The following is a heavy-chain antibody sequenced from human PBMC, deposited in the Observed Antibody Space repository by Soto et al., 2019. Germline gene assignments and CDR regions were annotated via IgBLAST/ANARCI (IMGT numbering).Heavy chain of an antibody. CDR1: GDTFTGYY. CDR2: INPNSGGT. J-gene: IGHJ6*02. Sequence: ASVKVSCKASGDTFTGYYMHWVRQAPGQGREWMGWINPNSGGTNYAQKFQGWVTMTRDTSISTAYMELSRLRSDDTAVYYCARGATKSVVYSGMAVWSQATTVTVPS. D-gene: IGHD1-26*01. V-gene: IGHV1-2*04. CDR3: ARGATKSVVYSGMAV.